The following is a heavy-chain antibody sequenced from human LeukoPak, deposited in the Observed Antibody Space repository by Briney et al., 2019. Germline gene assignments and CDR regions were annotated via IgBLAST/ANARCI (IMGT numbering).Heavy chain of an antibody. D-gene: IGHD5-24*01. V-gene: IGHV4-34*01. CDR2: INHSGST. CDR3: ARGRDPH. Sequence: PSETLSLTCAVYGGSFSGYYWTWIRQPPGRGLEWIGEINHSGSTNYNPSLKSRVTISVDTSKSQFSLKLNSVTAADTAVYYCARGRDPHWGQGTLVTVSS. CDR1: GGSFSGYY. J-gene: IGHJ4*02.